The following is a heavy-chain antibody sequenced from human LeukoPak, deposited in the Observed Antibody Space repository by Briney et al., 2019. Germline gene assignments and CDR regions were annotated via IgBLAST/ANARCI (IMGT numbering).Heavy chain of an antibody. D-gene: IGHD4-17*01. CDR2: IVPIFGTA. CDR1: GGTFSSYA. Sequence: SVKVSCKASGGTFSSYAISWVRQAPGQGLEWMGGIVPIFGTANYAQKFQGRVTITADESTSTAYMELSSLRSEDAAVYYCARISTYGDYDPGYWYFDLWGRGTLVTVSS. J-gene: IGHJ2*01. V-gene: IGHV1-69*13. CDR3: ARISTYGDYDPGYWYFDL.